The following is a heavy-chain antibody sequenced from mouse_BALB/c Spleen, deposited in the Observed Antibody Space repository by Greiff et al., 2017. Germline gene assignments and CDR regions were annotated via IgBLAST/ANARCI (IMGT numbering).Heavy chain of an antibody. CDR1: GFTFSNYW. D-gene: IGHD2-1*01. J-gene: IGHJ2*01. V-gene: IGHV6-6*02. Sequence: EVMLVESGGGLVQPGGSMKLSCVASGFTFSNYWMNWVRQSPEKGLEWVAEIRLKSNNYATHYAESVKGRFTISRDDSKSSVYLQMNNLRAEDTGIYYCTRQMGNYYFDYWGQGTTLTVSS. CDR3: TRQMGNYYFDY. CDR2: IRLKSNNYAT.